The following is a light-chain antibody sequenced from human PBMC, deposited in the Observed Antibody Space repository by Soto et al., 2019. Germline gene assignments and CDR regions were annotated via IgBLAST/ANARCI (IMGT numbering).Light chain of an antibody. J-gene: IGKJ1*01. CDR2: DVS. V-gene: IGKV1-5*01. CDR3: QQYNSYSWT. CDR1: QTVERW. Sequence: DIQMTQSPSTLSASLGDRVIITCRASQTVERWMAWYQQKPGKAPKLLISDVSTLERGVPSRFRGSGSGTEFTLTISSLQPDDFEPYYCQQYNSYSWTFGQGTKVDIK.